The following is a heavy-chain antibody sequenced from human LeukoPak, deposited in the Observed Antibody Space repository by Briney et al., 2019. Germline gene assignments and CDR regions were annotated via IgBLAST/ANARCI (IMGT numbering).Heavy chain of an antibody. J-gene: IGHJ3*02. CDR2: IYTSGST. CDR1: GGSISSYY. CDR3: AKPFVEMATIRKIWAFDI. D-gene: IGHD5-24*01. V-gene: IGHV4-4*07. Sequence: PSETLSLTCTVSGGSISSYYWSWIRQPAGKGLEWIGRIYTSGSTNYNPSLKSRVTMSVDTSKNQFSLKLSSVTAADTAVYYCAKPFVEMATIRKIWAFDIWGQGTMVTVSS.